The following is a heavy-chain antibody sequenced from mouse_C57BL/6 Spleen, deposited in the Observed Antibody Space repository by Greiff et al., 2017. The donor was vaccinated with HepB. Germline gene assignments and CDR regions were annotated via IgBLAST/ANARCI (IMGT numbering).Heavy chain of an antibody. CDR1: GFTFSSYA. D-gene: IGHD2-5*01. V-gene: IGHV5-4*01. Sequence: EVKLVESGGGLVKPGGSLKLSCAASGFTFSSYAMSWVRQTPEKRLEWVATISDGGSYTYYPDNVKGRFTISRDNAKNNLYLQMSHLKSEDTAMYYCARDQGDYSNYDVWGQGTSVTVSS. J-gene: IGHJ4*01. CDR3: ARDQGDYSNYDV. CDR2: ISDGGSYT.